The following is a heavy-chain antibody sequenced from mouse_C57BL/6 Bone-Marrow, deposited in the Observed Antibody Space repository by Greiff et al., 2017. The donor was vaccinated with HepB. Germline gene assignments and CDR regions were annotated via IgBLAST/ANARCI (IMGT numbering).Heavy chain of an antibody. J-gene: IGHJ3*01. V-gene: IGHV1-64*01. CDR2: IHPNSGST. Sequence: QVHVKQPGAELVKPGASVKLSCKASGYTFTSYWMHWVKQRPGQGLEWIGMIHPNSGSTNYNEKFKSKATLTVDKSSSTAYMQLSSLTSEDSAVYYCARWGSFAYWGQGTLVTVSA. CDR1: GYTFTSYW. CDR3: ARWGSFAY.